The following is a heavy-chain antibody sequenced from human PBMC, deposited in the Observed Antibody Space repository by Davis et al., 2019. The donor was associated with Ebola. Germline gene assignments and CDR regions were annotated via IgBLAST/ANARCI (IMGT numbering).Heavy chain of an antibody. CDR3: ASQLYYYYGMDV. Sequence: GESLKISCKGSGYSFSTYWITWVRQMPGKGLECMGIIYPGDSETRYSPSFQGQVTISADKSISTAYLQWSSLKASDTAMYYCASQLYYYYGMDVWGQGTTVTVSS. J-gene: IGHJ6*02. CDR1: GYSFSTYW. CDR2: IYPGDSET. V-gene: IGHV5-51*01.